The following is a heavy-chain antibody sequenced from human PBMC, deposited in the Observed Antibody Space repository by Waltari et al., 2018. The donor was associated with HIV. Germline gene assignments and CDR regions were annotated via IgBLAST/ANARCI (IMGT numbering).Heavy chain of an antibody. CDR2: ISGSDGNT. CDR1: GLALSSYV. CDR3: AILIAAAGDFDY. J-gene: IGHJ4*02. D-gene: IGHD6-13*01. Sequence: EVQLVESGGGLVQPGGALSLSCAALGLALSSYVMSGARQAPGKGLEWVSTISGSDGNTYYPDSVQGRFTISRDNSKNTLFLQLNSLRAEDTAVYYCAILIAAAGDFDYWGQGTLVTVSS. V-gene: IGHV3-23*04.